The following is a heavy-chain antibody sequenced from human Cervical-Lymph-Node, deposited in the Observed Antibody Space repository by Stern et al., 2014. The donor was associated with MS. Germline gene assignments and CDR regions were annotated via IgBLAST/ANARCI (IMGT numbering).Heavy chain of an antibody. CDR1: GYTFIDSY. CDR2: VHPESGGN. CDR3: YRTYYDDQPGTNYTLDV. J-gene: IGHJ6*02. D-gene: IGHD3-3*01. V-gene: IGHV1-2*02. Sequence: QVQLMQSGAEVKKPWPSVKVSCKASGYTFIDSYIHWVRRAPGQGLEWMGWVHPESGGNTYAQKYQHRVSMTRDTTISTASMNLGGLRTYDTAVYYCYRTYYDDQPGTNYTLDVWGQGATVTVSS.